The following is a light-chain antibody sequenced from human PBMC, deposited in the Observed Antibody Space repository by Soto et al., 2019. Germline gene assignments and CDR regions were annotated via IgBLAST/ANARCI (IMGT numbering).Light chain of an antibody. CDR3: QPSYSTHLT. J-gene: IGKJ3*01. Sequence: DIQMTQSPSSLSVSVGDRVTITCRASQRISSYLNWYQQKPGKAPKLLIYAASSLQSGVPSRFSGSGSGTDFTLTISSLQHEDFETYYCQPSYSTHLTLRPGTKADIK. CDR1: QRISSY. V-gene: IGKV1-39*01. CDR2: AAS.